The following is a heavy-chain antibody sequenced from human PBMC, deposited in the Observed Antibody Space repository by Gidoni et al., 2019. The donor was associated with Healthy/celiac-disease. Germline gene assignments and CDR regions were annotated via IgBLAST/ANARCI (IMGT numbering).Heavy chain of an antibody. CDR3: ARLGPRGVIRP. CDR2: INHSGST. D-gene: IGHD3-10*01. J-gene: IGHJ5*02. CDR1: GGSFSGYY. V-gene: IGHV4-34*01. Sequence: QVQLQQWGAGLLKPSETLSLTCAVYGGSFSGYYWSWIRQPPGKGLEWIGEINHSGSTNYNPSLKSRVTISVDTSKNQFSLKLSSVTAADTAVYYCARLGPRGVIRPWGQGTLVTVSS.